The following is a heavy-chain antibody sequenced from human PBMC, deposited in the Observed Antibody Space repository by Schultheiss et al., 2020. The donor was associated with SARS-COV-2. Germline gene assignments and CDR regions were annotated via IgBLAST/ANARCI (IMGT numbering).Heavy chain of an antibody. D-gene: IGHD4-23*01. V-gene: IGHV3-30*02. Sequence: GGSLRLSCGASGFTFSSYGMHWVRQAPGKGLVWVANIKQDGSEKYYADSVKGRFTISRDNSKNTLYLQMNSLRAEDTAVYYCARVAGNSLFDYWGQGTLVTVSS. J-gene: IGHJ4*02. CDR3: ARVAGNSLFDY. CDR2: IKQDGSEK. CDR1: GFTFSSYG.